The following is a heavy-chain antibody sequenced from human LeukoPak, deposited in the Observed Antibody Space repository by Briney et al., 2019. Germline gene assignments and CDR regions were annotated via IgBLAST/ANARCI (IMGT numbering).Heavy chain of an antibody. CDR3: ARLHRGVMFDP. J-gene: IGHJ5*02. CDR2: IHPGDSDT. V-gene: IGHV5-51*01. D-gene: IGHD3-10*01. CDR1: GYMFTNYW. Sequence: GESLKISCKGSGYMFTNYWIGWVRQMPGKGLEWMGIIHPGDSDTRYSPSLQGQVTISADKSISTAYLQWSSLKASDTAMYYCARLHRGVMFDPWGQGTLVTVSS.